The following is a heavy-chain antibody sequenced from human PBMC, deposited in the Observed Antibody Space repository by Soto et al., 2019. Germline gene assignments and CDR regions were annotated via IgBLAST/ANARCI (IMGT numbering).Heavy chain of an antibody. CDR3: AQFHGLGIYSPWFDP. V-gene: IGHV3-23*01. CDR1: GIIFGSYD. J-gene: IGHJ5*02. CDR2: VRVSDSRT. D-gene: IGHD3-10*01. Sequence: EVQLLESGGGLVQPGGSLRLSCVASGIIFGSYDMSWVRQAPGKGLEWVSAVRVSDSRTFYADSVRGRFTISRDNSRNTLYLQMNSLRAEDTAVYYCAQFHGLGIYSPWFDPWGQGTLITVSS.